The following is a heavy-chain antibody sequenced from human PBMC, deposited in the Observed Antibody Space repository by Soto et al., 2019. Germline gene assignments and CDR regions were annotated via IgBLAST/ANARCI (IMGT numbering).Heavy chain of an antibody. CDR1: GFSLSHIRVG. D-gene: IGHD5-12*01. V-gene: IGHV2-26*01. Sequence: KESGPVLVKPTETLTLTCTVSGFSLSHIRVGVGWIRQPPGKALEWLAHVFSNDAKSYSPSLKGRLTISRDTFRSQVVLTMTNVDPVDTATYFCARIERYSTYEYFDFWGRGTLVTVSS. CDR3: ARIERYSTYEYFDF. CDR2: VFSNDAK. J-gene: IGHJ4*02.